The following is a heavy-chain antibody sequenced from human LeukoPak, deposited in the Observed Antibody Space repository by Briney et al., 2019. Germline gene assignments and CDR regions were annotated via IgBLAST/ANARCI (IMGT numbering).Heavy chain of an antibody. D-gene: IGHD3-10*01. CDR3: ARDTHYYGSGSPAFDL. Sequence: GGSLRLSCEASGFTFSSYSMNWVRQAPGKGLEWVSYISFSSAAIHYADSVKGRFTISRDNAKNSLYLQLNSLRAEDTALYYCARDTHYYGSGSPAFDLWGRGTMVTVSS. CDR2: ISFSSAAI. V-gene: IGHV3-48*01. CDR1: GFTFSSYS. J-gene: IGHJ3*01.